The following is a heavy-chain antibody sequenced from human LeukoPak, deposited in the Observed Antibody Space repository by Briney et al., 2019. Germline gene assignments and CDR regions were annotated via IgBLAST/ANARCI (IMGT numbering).Heavy chain of an antibody. J-gene: IGHJ1*01. Sequence: PSETLSLTCAVYGGSFSAYYWSWVRQPPGKGLEWIGEINHSGSTNYNPSLKSRVTISVDTSKNQFSLKLSSVTAADTAVYYCARGGMKRLLAHAAEYFQHWGQGTLVTVSS. D-gene: IGHD3-22*01. V-gene: IGHV4-34*01. CDR1: GGSFSAYY. CDR3: ARGGMKRLLAHAAEYFQH. CDR2: INHSGST.